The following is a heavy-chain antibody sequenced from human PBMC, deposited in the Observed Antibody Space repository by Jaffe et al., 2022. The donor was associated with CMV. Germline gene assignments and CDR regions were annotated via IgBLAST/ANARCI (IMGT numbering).Heavy chain of an antibody. Sequence: EVQLVESGGGLVQPGESLRLSCAASGFTFSTYSMNWVRQAPGKGLEWLSYINSGGAAIYYADSVKGRFTISRDNAKNSLYLQMNSLRDDDTAVYYCARDHRSSWYIFDYWGQGTLVTVSS. CDR2: INSGGAAI. CDR1: GFTFSTYS. J-gene: IGHJ4*02. V-gene: IGHV3-48*02. D-gene: IGHD6-13*01. CDR3: ARDHRSSWYIFDY.